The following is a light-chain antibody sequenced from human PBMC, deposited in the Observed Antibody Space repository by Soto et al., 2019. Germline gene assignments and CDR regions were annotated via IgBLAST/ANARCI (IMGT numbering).Light chain of an antibody. Sequence: EIVLTQSPGTLSLSPGERATLSCRASQSVTSSYVAWYQQKYGQAPRLLIYGTSNRATGIPDRFSGSGSGPDFSLIISRLEPEDFAVYYCQYYGSSPRTFGQGTKVDI. CDR2: GTS. CDR1: QSVTSSY. V-gene: IGKV3-20*01. J-gene: IGKJ1*01. CDR3: QYYGSSPRT.